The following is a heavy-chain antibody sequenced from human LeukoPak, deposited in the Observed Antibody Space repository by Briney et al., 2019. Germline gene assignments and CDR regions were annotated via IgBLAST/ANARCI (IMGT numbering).Heavy chain of an antibody. CDR2: IKQDGSEK. Sequence: PGGSLRLSCAASGFTLSSYWMSWVRQAPGKGLEWVANIKQDGSEKYYVDSVKGRFTISRDNAKDSLYLQMNSLRAEDTAVYYCAREPVSPLPDYWGQGTLVTVSS. D-gene: IGHD1-14*01. CDR1: GFTLSSYW. CDR3: AREPVSPLPDY. V-gene: IGHV3-7*01. J-gene: IGHJ4*02.